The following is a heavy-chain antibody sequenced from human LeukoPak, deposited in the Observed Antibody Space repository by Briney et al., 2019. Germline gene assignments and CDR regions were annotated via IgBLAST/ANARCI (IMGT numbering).Heavy chain of an antibody. D-gene: IGHD6-6*01. CDR3: ARGKSIAARYFDY. CDR2: IYYSGST. V-gene: IGHV4-59*01. Sequence: SETLSLTCTVSGGSISSYYWSWIRQPPGKGLEWIGYIYYSGSTNYNPSLKSRVIISVDTSKNQFSLKLSSVTAADTAVYYCARGKSIAARYFDYWGQGTLVTVSS. J-gene: IGHJ4*02. CDR1: GGSISSYY.